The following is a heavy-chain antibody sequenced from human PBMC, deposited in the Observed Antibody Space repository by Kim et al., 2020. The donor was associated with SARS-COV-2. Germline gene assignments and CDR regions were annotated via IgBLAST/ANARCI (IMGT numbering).Heavy chain of an antibody. CDR2: ISAYNGNT. CDR1: GYTFTSYG. D-gene: IGHD3-9*01. J-gene: IGHJ3*02. Sequence: ASVKVSCKASGYTFTSYGISWVRQAPGQGLEWMGWISAYNGNTNYAQKLQGRVTMTTDTSTSTAYMELRSLRSDDTAVYYCARDDHDILTGYGDAFDIWGQGTMVTVSS. V-gene: IGHV1-18*01. CDR3: ARDDHDILTGYGDAFDI.